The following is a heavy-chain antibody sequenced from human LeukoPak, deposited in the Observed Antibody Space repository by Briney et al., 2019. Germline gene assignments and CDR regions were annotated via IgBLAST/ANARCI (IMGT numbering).Heavy chain of an antibody. D-gene: IGHD6-19*01. CDR3: ARDDSGWYP. Sequence: GRSLRLSCAASGFTFSSYGMHWVRRAPGKGLEWVAVIWYDGSNKYYADSVKGRFTISRDNSKNTLYLQMNSLRAEDTAVYYCARDDSGWYPWGQGTLVTVSS. CDR2: IWYDGSNK. CDR1: GFTFSSYG. J-gene: IGHJ5*02. V-gene: IGHV3-33*01.